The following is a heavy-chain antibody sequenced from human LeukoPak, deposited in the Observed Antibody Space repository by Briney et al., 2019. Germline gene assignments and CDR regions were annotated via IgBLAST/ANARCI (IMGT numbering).Heavy chain of an antibody. V-gene: IGHV1-69*06. CDR2: IIPIFGTA. CDR1: GGTFSSYA. J-gene: IGHJ4*02. CDR3: ARDGIAGDFDY. D-gene: IGHD1-1*01. Sequence: SVKVSCKASGGTFSSYAISWVRQAPGQGFEWMGGIIPIFGTANYTQKFQGRVTITADKSTSTAYMELSSLRSEDTAVYYCARDGIAGDFDYWGQGTLVTVSS.